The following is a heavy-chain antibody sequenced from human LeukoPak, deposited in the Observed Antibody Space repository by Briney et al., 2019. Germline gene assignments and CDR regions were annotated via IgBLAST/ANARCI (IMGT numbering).Heavy chain of an antibody. Sequence: PGGSLRLSCAASGFTFSSYWMHWVRQAPGKGLVWVSRINSDGSSTSYADSVRGRFSISRDNAKNTLYLQMNSLRAEDTAVYYCARDFYIRYSSSWYGYNWFDPWGQGTLVTVSS. V-gene: IGHV3-74*01. CDR2: INSDGSST. CDR3: ARDFYIRYSSSWYGYNWFDP. J-gene: IGHJ5*02. CDR1: GFTFSSYW. D-gene: IGHD6-13*01.